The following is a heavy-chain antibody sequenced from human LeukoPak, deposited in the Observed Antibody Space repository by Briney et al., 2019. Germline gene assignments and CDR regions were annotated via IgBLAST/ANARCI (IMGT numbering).Heavy chain of an antibody. Sequence: SETLSLTCTVSGGSISSSSYYWGWIRQSPETGLEWIGSMHYSGSTYYNPSLNSRVTISVDTSKNQFSLKLTSVTAADTAVYYCCGSGWFAGPFGYWGQGALVTVSS. D-gene: IGHD6-19*01. V-gene: IGHV4-39*07. CDR1: GGSISSSSYY. CDR3: CGSGWFAGPFGY. J-gene: IGHJ4*02. CDR2: MHYSGST.